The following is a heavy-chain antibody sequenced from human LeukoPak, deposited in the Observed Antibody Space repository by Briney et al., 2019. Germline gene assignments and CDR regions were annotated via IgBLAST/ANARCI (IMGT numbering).Heavy chain of an antibody. D-gene: IGHD3-16*01. J-gene: IGHJ2*01. V-gene: IGHV3-23*01. CDR3: AKTYLSWYFDL. CDR2: VSGSGDYT. Sequence: GGSLRLSCAASGFTFTSYGMTWVRQAPGKGLEWVSAVSGSGDYTYYADSVQGRFTISRENSKNTLYLQMNSLRAEDTAVYYCAKTYLSWYFDLWGRGTLVTVSS. CDR1: GFTFTSYG.